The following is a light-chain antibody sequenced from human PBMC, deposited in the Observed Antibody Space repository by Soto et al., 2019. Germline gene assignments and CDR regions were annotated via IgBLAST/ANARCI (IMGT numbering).Light chain of an antibody. Sequence: EIVMTQSPATLSVSPGERVTLSCRASQSISTNLAWYQQKPGQAPRLLIYGASTRATGIPARFSGSGSGTEFTVTISSLQSEDFAVYYCQQYNDWPGTFGHGTKVEI. CDR3: QQYNDWPGT. V-gene: IGKV3-15*01. CDR1: QSISTN. J-gene: IGKJ1*01. CDR2: GAS.